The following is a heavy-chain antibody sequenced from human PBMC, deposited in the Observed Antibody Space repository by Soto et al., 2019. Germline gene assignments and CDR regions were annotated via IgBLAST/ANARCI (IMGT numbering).Heavy chain of an antibody. CDR2: INRVGSI. CDR3: ARFNYGSGSTFDY. Sequence: YWIGWVRQMPGKGLEWIGEINRVGSIDYNPSLKSRLTILKDTSKNQFSLKLSSVTAADTAVYYCARFNYGSGSTFDYWGQGTLVTVSS. D-gene: IGHD3-10*01. V-gene: IGHV4-34*09. J-gene: IGHJ4*02. CDR1: Y.